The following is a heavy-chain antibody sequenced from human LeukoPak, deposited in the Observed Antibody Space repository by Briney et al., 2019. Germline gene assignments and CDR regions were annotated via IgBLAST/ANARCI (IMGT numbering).Heavy chain of an antibody. D-gene: IGHD6-19*01. Sequence: SETLSLTCAVYGGSFSGYDWSWVRQPPGKGLEGMGEINHSGSTNYNPSLKTRVPISVATSKNQFSLKLSSVTAADTAVYYCARGRRGEQWLSLTFDYWGQGTLVTVSS. CDR3: ARGRRGEQWLSLTFDY. CDR2: INHSGST. CDR1: GGSFSGYD. V-gene: IGHV4-34*01. J-gene: IGHJ4*02.